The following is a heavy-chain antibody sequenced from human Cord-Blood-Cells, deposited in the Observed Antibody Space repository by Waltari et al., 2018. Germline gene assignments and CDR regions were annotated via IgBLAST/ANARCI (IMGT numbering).Heavy chain of an antibody. D-gene: IGHD6-13*01. CDR3: ARGAAAGNFDY. J-gene: IGHJ4*02. Sequence: QVQLQQWGAGLLKPSETLSLTCAVYGGSFSGYYWSWIRQPPGKGLEGIGEINHSGSTNHHPSRKMRVTISVDTSKNQFSLKLSSVTAADTAVYYCARGAAAGNFDYWGQGTLVTVSS. V-gene: IGHV4-34*01. CDR1: GGSFSGYY. CDR2: INHSGST.